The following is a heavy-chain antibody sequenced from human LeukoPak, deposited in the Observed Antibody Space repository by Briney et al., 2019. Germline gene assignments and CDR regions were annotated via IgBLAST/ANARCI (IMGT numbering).Heavy chain of an antibody. V-gene: IGHV4-39*07. CDR1: GGSISSSSYY. J-gene: IGHJ4*02. D-gene: IGHD5-24*01. CDR2: IYYSGST. Sequence: MPSETLSLTCTVSGGSISSSSYYWGWIRQPPGKGLEWIGSIYYSGSTYYNPSLKSRVTISVDTSKNQFSLKLSSVTAADTAVYYCARGVSRWLQSFDYWGQGTLVTVSS. CDR3: ARGVSRWLQSFDY.